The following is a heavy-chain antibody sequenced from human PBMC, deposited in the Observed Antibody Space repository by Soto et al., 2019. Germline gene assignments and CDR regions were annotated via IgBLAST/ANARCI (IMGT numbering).Heavy chain of an antibody. CDR2: IYWDDTK. V-gene: IGHV2-5*02. Sequence: QITLKESGPTLVKPTQTLTLTCTFSGFSLSTSGVGVGWIRQPPGKALEWLAVIYWDDTKHYNPSLKSRLSITNDTSKNHVVLTMTNMDPVDTATYYCAHKGYGDYPLDYWGQGTLVTVSS. J-gene: IGHJ4*02. CDR3: AHKGYGDYPLDY. CDR1: GFSLSTSGVG. D-gene: IGHD4-17*01.